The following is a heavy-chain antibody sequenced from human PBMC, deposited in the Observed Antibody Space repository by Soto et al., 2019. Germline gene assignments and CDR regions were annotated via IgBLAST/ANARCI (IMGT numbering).Heavy chain of an antibody. CDR2: IKGDGSDA. CDR1: GFTLSNFY. CDR3: AGDPVTSD. Sequence: EVQLVESGGGLVQPGGSLRLSCAASGFTLSNFYISWVRQAPGKGLEWLGNIKGDGSDAHYVDSVKGRFTISRDNAGNSIYLQMNNLRAEDTAMYYCAGDPVTSDWGQGTLVTVSS. V-gene: IGHV3-7*03. J-gene: IGHJ4*02.